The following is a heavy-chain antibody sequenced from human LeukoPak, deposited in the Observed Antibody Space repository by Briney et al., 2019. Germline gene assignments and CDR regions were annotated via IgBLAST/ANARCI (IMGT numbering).Heavy chain of an antibody. CDR2: ISSSGSTI. Sequence: GGSLRLSCAASGFTFSSYEMNWVRQAPGKGLEWVSYISSSGSTIYYADSVKGRFTISRDNAKNSLYLQMNSLRAEDTAVYYCARGGGDYDVAGYYYYYGMDVWGQGTTVTVSS. V-gene: IGHV3-48*03. D-gene: IGHD4-17*01. CDR3: ARGGGDYDVAGYYYYYGMDV. CDR1: GFTFSSYE. J-gene: IGHJ6*02.